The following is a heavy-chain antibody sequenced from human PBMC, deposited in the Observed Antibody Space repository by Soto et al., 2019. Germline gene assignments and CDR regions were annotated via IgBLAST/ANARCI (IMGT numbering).Heavy chain of an antibody. D-gene: IGHD3-16*01. CDR2: ISPYSGNT. V-gene: IGHV1-18*01. CDR3: AMVDNYVTTTPQDV. Sequence: QVQLVQSGDEVRKPGSSVKVSCKASGYIFVNYGIAWVRQAPGQGLEWMGWISPYSGNTHYASKVQGRLTMTTYTSTRPAYMDLWSLTSADTAVYYCAMVDNYVTTTPQDVWGQGTTVTVSS. CDR1: GYIFVNYG. J-gene: IGHJ6*02.